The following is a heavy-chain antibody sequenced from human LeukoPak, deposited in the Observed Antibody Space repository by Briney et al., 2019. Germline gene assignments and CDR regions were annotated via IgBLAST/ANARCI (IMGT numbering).Heavy chain of an antibody. J-gene: IGHJ5*02. CDR1: GFTFSSYG. CDR3: AKASRTTGTVGP. V-gene: IGHV3-23*01. CDR2: ISGSGGST. Sequence: GGSLRLSCAASGFTFSSYGMSWVRQAPGKGLEWVSAISGSGGSTYYADSVKGRFTISRDNSKNTLYLQMNSLRVEDTAVYYCAKASRTTGTVGPWGQGTLVTVSS. D-gene: IGHD1-1*01.